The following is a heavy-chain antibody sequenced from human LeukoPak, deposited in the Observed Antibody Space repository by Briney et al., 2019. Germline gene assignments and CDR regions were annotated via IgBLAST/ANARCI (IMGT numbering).Heavy chain of an antibody. Sequence: SETLSLTCTVSGYSISSGYYWGWIRQPPGQGLEWIGSIYHSGSTYYNPSLKSRVTISVDTSKNQFSLKLSSVTAADTAVYYCARGGADIVVVPAAYNWFDPWGQGTLVTVSS. J-gene: IGHJ5*02. CDR2: IYHSGST. V-gene: IGHV4-38-2*02. D-gene: IGHD2-2*01. CDR3: ARGGADIVVVPAAYNWFDP. CDR1: GYSISSGYY.